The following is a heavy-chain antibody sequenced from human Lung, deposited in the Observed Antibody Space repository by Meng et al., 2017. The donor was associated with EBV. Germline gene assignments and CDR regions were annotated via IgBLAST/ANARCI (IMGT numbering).Heavy chain of an antibody. D-gene: IGHD3-10*02. J-gene: IGHJ4*02. Sequence: VQRQQAGPGLVKPSQTLSCHCAISGDSVSSNSAAWNWIRQSPSRGLEWLGRTYYRSKYYNDYALSVKSRITINPDTSKNQFSLQLNSVTPEDTAIYYCARDWGDVRGGFDFWGQGTLVTVSS. CDR2: TYYRSKYYN. V-gene: IGHV6-1*01. CDR3: ARDWGDVRGGFDF. CDR1: GDSVSSNSAA.